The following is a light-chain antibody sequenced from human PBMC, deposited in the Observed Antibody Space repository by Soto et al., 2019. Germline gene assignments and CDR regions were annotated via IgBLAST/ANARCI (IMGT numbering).Light chain of an antibody. V-gene: IGLV3-10*01. CDR2: EDT. CDR1: TLPKKY. CDR3: YSTDSSGNHGI. Sequence: SYELTQPPSVSVFPGQTARITCSGDTLPKKYAYWYQQKSGQAPVLVSYEDTKRPSGIPERFSGSSSGTMATLTISGAQVEDEADYYCYSTDSSGNHGIFGTGTKLTVL. J-gene: IGLJ1*01.